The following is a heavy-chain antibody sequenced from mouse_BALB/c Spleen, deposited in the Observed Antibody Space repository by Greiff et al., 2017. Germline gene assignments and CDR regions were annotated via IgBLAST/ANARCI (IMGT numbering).Heavy chain of an antibody. CDR1: GFTFSDYY. Sequence: DVMLVESGGGLVKPGGSLKLSCAASGFTFSDYYMYWVRQTPEKRLEWVATISDGGSYTYYPDSVKGRFTISRDNAKNNLYLQMSSLKSEDTAMYYCARDPSVGAWFAYWGQGTLVTVSA. V-gene: IGHV5-4*02. J-gene: IGHJ3*01. CDR2: ISDGGSYT. CDR3: ARDPSVGAWFAY. D-gene: IGHD6-1*01.